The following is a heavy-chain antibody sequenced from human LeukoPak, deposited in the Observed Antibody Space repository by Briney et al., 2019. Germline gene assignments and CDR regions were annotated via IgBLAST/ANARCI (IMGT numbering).Heavy chain of an antibody. V-gene: IGHV3-11*01. CDR1: GFIFRDYY. CDR2: ISSGGSTI. J-gene: IGHJ4*02. D-gene: IGHD5-24*01. Sequence: PGGSLRLSCAASGFIFRDYYMSWIRQAPGKGLEWISYISSGGSTIYYTDSVKGRFTISRDDAKNSLYLHMNNLRAEGTAVYYCAREGWLQPQYYFDYWGQGTLVTVSS. CDR3: AREGWLQPQYYFDY.